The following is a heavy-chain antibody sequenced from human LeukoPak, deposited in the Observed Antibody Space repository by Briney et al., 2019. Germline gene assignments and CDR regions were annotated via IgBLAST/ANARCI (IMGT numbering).Heavy chain of an antibody. V-gene: IGHV3-20*04. D-gene: IGHD3-22*01. CDR2: ISWNGGST. J-gene: IGHJ4*02. CDR3: ARDYYYDREGDLREVPYYFDY. Sequence: GGSLRLSCAASGFTFDDYGMSWVRQAPGKGLEWVSGISWNGGSTGYADSVKGRFTISRDNAKNSLYLQMNSLRAEDTAVYYCARDYYYDREGDLREVPYYFDYWGQGTLVTVSS. CDR1: GFTFDDYG.